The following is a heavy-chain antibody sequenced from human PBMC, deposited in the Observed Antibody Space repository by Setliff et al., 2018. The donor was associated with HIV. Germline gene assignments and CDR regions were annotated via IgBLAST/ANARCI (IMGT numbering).Heavy chain of an antibody. D-gene: IGHD5-18*01. V-gene: IGHV4-38-2*01. CDR1: NYSISSGYY. CDR2: MYHSGST. Sequence: SETLSLTCAVSNYSISSGYYWGWIRQSPGKGLEWIGSMYHSGSTYSNLSLKSRVTMSIDTSKNQLSLKLRSVTAADTAVYYCASGYNYAYSDYWGQGTLVTVSS. CDR3: ASGYNYAYSDY. J-gene: IGHJ4*02.